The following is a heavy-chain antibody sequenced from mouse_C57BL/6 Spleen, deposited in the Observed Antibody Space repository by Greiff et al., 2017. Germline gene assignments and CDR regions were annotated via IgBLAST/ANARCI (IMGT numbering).Heavy chain of an antibody. CDR1: GYTFTSYW. V-gene: IGHV1-55*01. D-gene: IGHD1-1*02. Sequence: VQLQQSGAELVKPGASVKLSCKASGYTFTSYWITWVKQRPGQGLEWIGDIYPGSGSTNYNEKFKSKVTLTVDTSSSTAYMQLSSLTSEDSAVYYCASQQGGDAMDYWGQGTSVTVSS. CDR3: ASQQGGDAMDY. J-gene: IGHJ4*01. CDR2: IYPGSGST.